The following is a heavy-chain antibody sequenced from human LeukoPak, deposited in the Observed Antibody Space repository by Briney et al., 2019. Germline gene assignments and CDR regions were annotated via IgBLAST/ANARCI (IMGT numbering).Heavy chain of an antibody. CDR3: ATPTAVNYYDSSGYYYAPPP. Sequence: ASVKVSCKVSGYTHTELSMHWVRQAPGKGLEWMGGFDPEDGETIYAQKFQGRVTMTEDTSTDTAYMELSSLRSEDTAVYYCATPTAVNYYDSSGYYYAPPPWGQGTLVTVSS. V-gene: IGHV1-24*01. CDR2: FDPEDGET. D-gene: IGHD3-22*01. CDR1: GYTHTELS. J-gene: IGHJ5*02.